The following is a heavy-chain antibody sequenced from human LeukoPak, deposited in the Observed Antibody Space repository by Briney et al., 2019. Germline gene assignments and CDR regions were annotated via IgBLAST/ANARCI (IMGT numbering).Heavy chain of an antibody. CDR3: VKGNWGDY. V-gene: IGHV3-7*01. D-gene: IGHD7-27*01. Sequence: GGSLRLSCAASGFTFNVLWLTWVRQAPGKGLEWVADINPDGTVPSYVDSVKGRFTISRDNANNSLYLQMNSLRPEDTALYYCVKGNWGDYWGQGTLVTVSS. CDR1: GFTFNVLW. CDR2: INPDGTVP. J-gene: IGHJ4*02.